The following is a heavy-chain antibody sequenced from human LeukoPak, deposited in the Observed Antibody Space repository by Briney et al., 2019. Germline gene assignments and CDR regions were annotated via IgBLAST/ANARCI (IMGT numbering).Heavy chain of an antibody. CDR3: TTDLGTYYHGSQRLIPIDY. Sequence: GGSLRLSCAASGFTFSSYAMHWVRQAPGKGLEWIGRIKSKTDGETTNYAEPVRGRFTISRDDSKSAVYLQMNSLKIEDTAVYYCTTDLGTYYHGSQRLIPIDYWGQGTLVTVSS. J-gene: IGHJ4*02. V-gene: IGHV3-15*01. CDR1: GFTFSSYA. CDR2: IKSKTDGETT. D-gene: IGHD3-10*01.